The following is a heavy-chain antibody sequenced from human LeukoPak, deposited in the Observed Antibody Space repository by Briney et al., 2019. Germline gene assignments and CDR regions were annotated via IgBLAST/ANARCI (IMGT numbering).Heavy chain of an antibody. CDR3: TTDLGTYYHGSQRLIPIDY. Sequence: GGSLRLSCAASGFTFSSYAMHWVRQAPGKGLEWIGRIKSKTDGETTNYAEPVRGRFTISRDDSKSAVYLQMNSLKIEDTAVYYCTTDLGTYYHGSQRLIPIDYWGQGTLVTVSS. J-gene: IGHJ4*02. V-gene: IGHV3-15*01. CDR1: GFTFSSYA. CDR2: IKSKTDGETT. D-gene: IGHD3-10*01.